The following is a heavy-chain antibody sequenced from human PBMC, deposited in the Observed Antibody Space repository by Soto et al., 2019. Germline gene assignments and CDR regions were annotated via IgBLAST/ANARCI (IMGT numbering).Heavy chain of an antibody. CDR3: ARDISGYYYSF. Sequence: PSETLSLTCTVSGGSISSGGYYWSWIRQPPGKGLEWIGYIYYSGSTYYNPSLKSRVTISVDTSKNQFSLKLSSVTAADTAVYYCARDISGYYYSFWAQRTLVPVSS. CDR2: IYYSGST. D-gene: IGHD3-22*01. CDR1: GGSISSGGYY. V-gene: IGHV4-30-4*01. J-gene: IGHJ4*02.